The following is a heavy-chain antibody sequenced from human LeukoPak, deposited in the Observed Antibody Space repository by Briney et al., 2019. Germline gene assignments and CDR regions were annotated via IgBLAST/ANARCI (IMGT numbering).Heavy chain of an antibody. V-gene: IGHV3-21*01. CDR2: ISRSSSYI. CDR1: GFTFSTYS. D-gene: IGHD2-15*01. Sequence: GGSLRLSCAASGFTFSTYSMNWVRQAPGKGLEGVSSISRSSSYIYYADSVKGRFTIARDNAKTSLYLQMNSLRAEDTAVYYCARDRVAATRNYYYYGMDVWGQGTTVTVSS. CDR3: ARDRVAATRNYYYYGMDV. J-gene: IGHJ6*02.